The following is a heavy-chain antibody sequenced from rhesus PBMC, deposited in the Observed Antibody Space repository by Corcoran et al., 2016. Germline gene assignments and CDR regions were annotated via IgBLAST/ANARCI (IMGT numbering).Heavy chain of an antibody. CDR3: ARSINWYFDI. V-gene: IGHV4-73*01. Sequence: QVKLPQWGEGLVKPSEPLSLLCAVYGGAIRGYYYWSWIGQPPGKGLEGIGYIAGKSASSNHNPALKNRVTISKDASKNQFSLNLSSGTASDTAVYYCARSINWYFDIWGPVTPTTISS. CDR2: IAGKSASS. D-gene: IGHD1-26*01. J-gene: IGHJ2*01. CDR1: GGAIRGYYY.